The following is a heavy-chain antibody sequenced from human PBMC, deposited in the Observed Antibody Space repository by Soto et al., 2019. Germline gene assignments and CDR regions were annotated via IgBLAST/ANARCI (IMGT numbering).Heavy chain of an antibody. V-gene: IGHV3-74*01. D-gene: IGHD6-13*01. CDR1: GFTFSSYW. J-gene: IGHJ4*02. Sequence: GGSLRLSCAASGFTFSSYWMHWVRQAPGKGLVWVSRINSDGSSTSYADSVKGRFTISRDNAKNTLYLQMNSLRAEDTAVYYCARVGYSSSWYAAPAHYWGQGTLVTVSS. CDR3: ARVGYSSSWYAAPAHY. CDR2: INSDGSST.